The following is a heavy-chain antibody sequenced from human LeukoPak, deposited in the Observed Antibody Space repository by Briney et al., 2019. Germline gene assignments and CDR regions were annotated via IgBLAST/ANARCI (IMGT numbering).Heavy chain of an antibody. V-gene: IGHV1-2*02. J-gene: IGHJ4*02. D-gene: IGHD3-22*01. CDR1: GYTFTGYY. CDR2: VFPNNGGT. CDR3: AKEAKDYYDADGYYLDY. Sequence: ASVKVSCKTSGYTFTGYYIHWGGQAPGQGLEWMGWVFPNNGGTNYAQNFQGRIAMTRDTSIGTAHMELSRLTSDDTAIYYCAKEAKDYYDADGYYLDYWGQGTLVTVSS.